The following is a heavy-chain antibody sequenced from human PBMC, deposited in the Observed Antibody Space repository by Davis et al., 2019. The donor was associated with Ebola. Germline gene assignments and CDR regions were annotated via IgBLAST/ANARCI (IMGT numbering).Heavy chain of an antibody. V-gene: IGHV1-69*13. J-gene: IGHJ6*02. Sequence: SVKVSCKASGGTFSSYAISWVRQAPGQGLEWMGGIIPIFGTANYAQKFQGRVTITADESTSTAYMELSSLRSEDTAVYYCARFTMVQGVVYYYYYGMDVWGQGTTVTVSS. CDR2: IIPIFGTA. CDR1: GGTFSSYA. D-gene: IGHD3-10*01. CDR3: ARFTMVQGVVYYYYYGMDV.